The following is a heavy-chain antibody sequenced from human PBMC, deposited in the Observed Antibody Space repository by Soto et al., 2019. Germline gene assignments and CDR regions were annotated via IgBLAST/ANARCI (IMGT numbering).Heavy chain of an antibody. V-gene: IGHV3-30-3*01. CDR2: ISFDGANI. Sequence: QVQLVESGGGVVQPGTSPRLSCAASGFLFRNYAMHWVRQSPAKGLEWLAVISFDGANIFYAGAAKGRFTISRDNSKQTLYLQLDSLRPEDTGLYFCARDPYGGYIFDSWGQGTQVTPSS. D-gene: IGHD5-12*01. CDR3: ARDPYGGYIFDS. J-gene: IGHJ4*02. CDR1: GFLFRNYA.